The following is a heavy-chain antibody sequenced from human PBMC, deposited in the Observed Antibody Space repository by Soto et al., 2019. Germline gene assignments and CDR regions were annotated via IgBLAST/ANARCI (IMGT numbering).Heavy chain of an antibody. V-gene: IGHV4-38-2*01. D-gene: IGHD3-10*01. CDR2: IYRSGST. J-gene: IGHJ6*02. Sequence: TLSLTCAVSGYSISSGYYWGWSRQPPGKGLEWSGSIYRSGSTYNNPSLKSRVTISVDTSKNQFSLKLSSVTAADTAVHYCARVGGSGMDVWGQGTTVTVSS. CDR3: ARVGGSGMDV. CDR1: GYSISSGYY.